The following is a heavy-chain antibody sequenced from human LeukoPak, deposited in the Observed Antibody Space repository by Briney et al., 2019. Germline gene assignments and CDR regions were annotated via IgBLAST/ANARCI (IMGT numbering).Heavy chain of an antibody. CDR1: GFTFSSYS. V-gene: IGHV3-21*01. CDR3: ARERYGSGWLLQH. Sequence: PGGSLRLSCAASGFTFSSYSMNWVRQAPGKGLEWVSSISSSSSYIYYADSVKGRFTISRDNAKNSLYLQMNSLRAEDTAVYYCARERYGSGWLLQHWGQGTLVTVSS. D-gene: IGHD6-19*01. J-gene: IGHJ1*01. CDR2: ISSSSSYI.